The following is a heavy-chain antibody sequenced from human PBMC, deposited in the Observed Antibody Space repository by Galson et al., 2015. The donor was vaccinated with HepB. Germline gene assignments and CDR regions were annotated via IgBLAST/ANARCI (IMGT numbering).Heavy chain of an antibody. V-gene: IGHV2-70*01. CDR2: IDWDDDK. Sequence: PALVKPTQTLTLTCTFSGFSLSTSGMCVSWIRQPPGKALEWLALIDWDDDKYYSTSLKTRLTISKDTSKNQVVLTMTNMDPVDTATYYCARQLRADYYDSSGPHNEIDYWGQGTLVTVSS. CDR3: ARQLRADYYDSSGPHNEIDY. CDR1: GFSLSTSGMC. D-gene: IGHD3-22*01. J-gene: IGHJ4*02.